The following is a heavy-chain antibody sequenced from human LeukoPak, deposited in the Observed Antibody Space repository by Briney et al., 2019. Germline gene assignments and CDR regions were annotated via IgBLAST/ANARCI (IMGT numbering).Heavy chain of an antibody. CDR2: ISGGGGST. J-gene: IGHJ4*02. D-gene: IGHD2-15*01. CDR1: GFTFDDYA. V-gene: IGHV3-43*02. Sequence: GGSLRLSCAASGFTFDDYAMRWVRQAPGKGLEWVSFISGGGGSTYYADSVKGRFTISRDNTKNSLYLQMNSLRGEDTALYYCAKDKGVVAPYYFDYWGQGTLVTVSS. CDR3: AKDKGVVAPYYFDY.